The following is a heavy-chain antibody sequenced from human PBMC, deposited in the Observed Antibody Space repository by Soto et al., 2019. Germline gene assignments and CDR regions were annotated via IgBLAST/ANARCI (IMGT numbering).Heavy chain of an antibody. CDR1: GFTFSSYS. D-gene: IGHD6-13*01. J-gene: IGHJ4*02. CDR2: ISSSSSTI. CDR3: AREPRTPYSSSWYDY. V-gene: IGHV3-48*02. Sequence: PGGSLRLSCAASGFTFSSYSMNWVRQAPGKGLEWVSYISSSSSTIYYADSVKGRFTISRDNAKNSLYLQMNSLRDEDTAVYYCAREPRTPYSSSWYDYWGQGTLVTVSS.